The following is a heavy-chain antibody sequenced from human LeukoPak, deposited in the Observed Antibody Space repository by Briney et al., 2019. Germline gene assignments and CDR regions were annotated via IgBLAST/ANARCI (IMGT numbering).Heavy chain of an antibody. V-gene: IGHV3-23*01. CDR1: GLTFSNYA. Sequence: GGSLGLSCAASGLTFSNYAMTWVRTAPGKGLECVSVISGSGVKTYYADSVKGRFTISRDNSQDTVYLHMNSLRVEDTAIYYCAKGHTDYGTGFDLWGQGTLVTVSS. J-gene: IGHJ4*02. CDR2: ISGSGVKT. D-gene: IGHD4-17*01. CDR3: AKGHTDYGTGFDL.